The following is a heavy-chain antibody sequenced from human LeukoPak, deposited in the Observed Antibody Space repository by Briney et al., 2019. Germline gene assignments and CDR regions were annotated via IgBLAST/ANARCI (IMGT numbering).Heavy chain of an antibody. Sequence: GGSLRLSCAASGFTFSSYGIHWVRQAPGKGLEWVAFIRYDGSNKYYADSVKGRFTISRDNSKNTLYLQMNSLRAEDTAVCYCASRGIAVAGRETNNDYWGQGTLVTVSS. J-gene: IGHJ4*02. V-gene: IGHV3-30*02. CDR1: GFTFSSYG. D-gene: IGHD6-19*01. CDR3: ASRGIAVAGRETNNDY. CDR2: IRYDGSNK.